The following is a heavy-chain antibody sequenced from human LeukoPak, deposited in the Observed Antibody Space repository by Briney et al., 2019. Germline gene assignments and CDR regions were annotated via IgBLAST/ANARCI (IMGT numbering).Heavy chain of an antibody. V-gene: IGHV3-7*01. CDR3: ARDGLWFGELLGAFDI. Sequence: GGSLRLSCAASGFIFSSYWMSWVRQAPGKGLEWVANRKKDGSEKYYVDSVKGRFTISRDNAKNSLYLQMNSLRAEDTAVYYCARDGLWFGELLGAFDIWGQGTMVTVSS. D-gene: IGHD3-10*01. CDR1: GFIFSSYW. CDR2: RKKDGSEK. J-gene: IGHJ3*02.